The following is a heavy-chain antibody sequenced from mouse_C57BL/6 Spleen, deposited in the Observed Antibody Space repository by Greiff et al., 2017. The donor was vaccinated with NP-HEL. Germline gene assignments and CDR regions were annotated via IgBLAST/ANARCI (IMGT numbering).Heavy chain of an antibody. CDR2: IDPETGCT. V-gene: IGHV1-15*01. CDR3: TRYPLYYGSRNYYAMDY. D-gene: IGHD1-1*01. CDR1: GYTFTDYE. J-gene: IGHJ4*01. Sequence: QVQLKESGAELVRPGASVTLSCKASGYTFTDYEMHWVKQTPVHGLEWIGAIDPETGCTAYNQKFKGKAILTADKSSSTAYMELRSLTSEDSAVYYCTRYPLYYGSRNYYAMDYWGQGTSVTVSS.